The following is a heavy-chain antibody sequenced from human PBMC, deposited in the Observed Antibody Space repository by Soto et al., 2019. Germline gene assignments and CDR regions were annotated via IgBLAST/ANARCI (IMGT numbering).Heavy chain of an antibody. CDR3: ARLGEGDSGYYPEFGY. J-gene: IGHJ4*02. D-gene: IGHD3-22*01. Sequence: QSGGSLRLSCAASGFSFSLYEMNWVRQAPGKGLEWVSYISNSGDTISYADSVKGRFTISRDNAENSLYLQLNSLRAEDTGVYYCARLGEGDSGYYPEFGYWGQGTMVTVYS. V-gene: IGHV3-48*03. CDR1: GFSFSLYE. CDR2: ISNSGDTI.